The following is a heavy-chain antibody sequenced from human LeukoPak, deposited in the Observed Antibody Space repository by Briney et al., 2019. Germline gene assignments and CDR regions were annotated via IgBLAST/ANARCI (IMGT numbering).Heavy chain of an antibody. D-gene: IGHD2-15*01. J-gene: IGHJ2*01. V-gene: IGHV3-30*02. Sequence: GGSLRLSCAAPGFTFSNYGVDWVRQAPGKGLEWVAFIRYDSTTKYYADSVKGRFTISRDNSKNTLYLQMNSLRVEGTAVYYCTKDRSQAPHWYFDLWGRGTLVTVSS. CDR1: GFTFSNYG. CDR3: TKDRSQAPHWYFDL. CDR2: IRYDSTTK.